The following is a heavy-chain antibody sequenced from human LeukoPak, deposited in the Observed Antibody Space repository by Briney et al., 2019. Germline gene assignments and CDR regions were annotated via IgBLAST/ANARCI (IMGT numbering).Heavy chain of an antibody. CDR2: IHYSGST. J-gene: IGHJ4*02. CDR1: GASISSHY. V-gene: IGHV4-59*11. CDR3: AREGGPYRPLDY. Sequence: SETLSLTCSVSGASISSHYWSWIRQPPGKGLEWIGYIHYSGSTNCNPSLKSRVTISLDTSKNQFSLKLTSVTAADTAVYYCAREGGPYRPLDYSGQGTLVTVAS.